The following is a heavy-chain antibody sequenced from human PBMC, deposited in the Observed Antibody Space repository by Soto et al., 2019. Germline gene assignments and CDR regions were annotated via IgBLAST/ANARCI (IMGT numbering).Heavy chain of an antibody. CDR1: EFTFANAW. J-gene: IGHJ4*02. CDR2: IKSKADGVTT. D-gene: IGHD3-16*02. V-gene: IGHV3-15*01. CDR3: TSLYYGH. Sequence: GPLLLSCSASEFTFANAWISWVRQAPGKGLEWVGRIKSKADGVTTGYAAPVKGRFTISRDESQNTLYLQMNSLKTEDTAVYYCTSLYYGHWGQGTLVTVYS.